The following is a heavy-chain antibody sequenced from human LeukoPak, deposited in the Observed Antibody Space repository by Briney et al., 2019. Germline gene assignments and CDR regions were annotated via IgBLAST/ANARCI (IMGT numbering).Heavy chain of an antibody. CDR3: ARVGYCSSTSCYSWFDP. D-gene: IGHD2-2*02. CDR2: IIPIFGTA. CDR1: GGTFSSYA. J-gene: IGHJ5*02. Sequence: SVKVSCKASGGTFSSYAISWARQAPGQGLEWMGGIIPIFGTANYAQKFQGRVTITTDESTSTAYMELSSLRSEDTAVYYCARVGYCSSTSCYSWFDPWGQGTLVTVSS. V-gene: IGHV1-69*05.